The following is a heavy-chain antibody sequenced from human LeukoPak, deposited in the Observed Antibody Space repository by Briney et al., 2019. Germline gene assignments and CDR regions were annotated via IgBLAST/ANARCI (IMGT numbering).Heavy chain of an antibody. D-gene: IGHD5-24*01. CDR2: VYYTGSS. J-gene: IGHJ4*02. CDR1: GGAISSFY. V-gene: IGHV4-59*01. CDR3: ARGDGYTFAY. Sequence: SETLSLTCTVSGGAISSFYWSWIRQPPGEGLEWIAYVYYTGSSNSNPSLRSRVTISVDTSRNQFFLHLNSVTAADTAVYYCARGDGYTFAYWGQGTLVTVSS.